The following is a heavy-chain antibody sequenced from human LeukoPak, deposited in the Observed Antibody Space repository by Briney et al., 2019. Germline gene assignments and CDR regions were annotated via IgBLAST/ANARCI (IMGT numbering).Heavy chain of an antibody. D-gene: IGHD4-17*01. CDR3: AKGSYGDSPYWYFNL. J-gene: IGHJ2*01. Sequence: PGGSLRLSCAASGFTFSNHGINWVRQAPGKGLEWVSAISGSGGSTYYADSVKGRFTISRDNSKNTLYLQMNSLRAEDTAVYYCAKGSYGDSPYWYFNLWGRGTLVTVSS. CDR1: GFTFSNHG. V-gene: IGHV3-23*01. CDR2: ISGSGGST.